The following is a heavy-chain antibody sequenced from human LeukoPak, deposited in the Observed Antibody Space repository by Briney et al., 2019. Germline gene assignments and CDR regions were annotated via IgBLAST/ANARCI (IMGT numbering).Heavy chain of an antibody. J-gene: IGHJ4*02. CDR3: AREEAVVTGFLFDF. V-gene: IGHV7-4-1*02. CDR2: INTNTGNP. CDR1: GCTFTSYA. D-gene: IGHD3-22*01. Sequence: GASVKVSCKASGCTFTSYAMNWVRQAPGQGLEWMGWINTNTGNPTYAQGFTGRFVFSLDTSVSTAYLQISSLRAEDTAVYYCAREEAVVTGFLFDFWGQGTLVTVSS.